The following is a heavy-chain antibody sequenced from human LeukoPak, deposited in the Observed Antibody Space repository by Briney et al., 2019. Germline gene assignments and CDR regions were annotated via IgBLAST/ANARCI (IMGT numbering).Heavy chain of an antibody. CDR1: GFTFNNAW. CDR2: IKSKTDGGTT. D-gene: IGHD6-13*01. J-gene: IGHJ2*01. Sequence: GGSLRLSCAASGFTFNNAWMSWVRQAPGKGLEWVGRIKSKTDGGTTDYAAPVKGRFTISRDNSKNTLYLQMNTLRAEDTAVYYCARAESSNWYWYFDLWGRGTLVTVSS. CDR3: ARAESSNWYWYFDL. V-gene: IGHV3-15*01.